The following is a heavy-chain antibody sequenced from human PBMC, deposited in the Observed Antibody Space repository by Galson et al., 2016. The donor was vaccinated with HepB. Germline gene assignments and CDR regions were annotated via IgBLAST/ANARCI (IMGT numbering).Heavy chain of an antibody. CDR3: ARDRDRSNWDFDF. D-gene: IGHD1-1*01. V-gene: IGHV3-21*01. J-gene: IGHJ4*02. CDR1: GFTFSSYN. CDR2: ISSSSTYI. Sequence: SLRLSCAASGFTFSSYNMNWVRQAPGRGLEWVSYISSSSTYIYYTDSVKGRFTISRDNAKNSPYLQMNSLRAEDTAVYYCARDRDRSNWDFDFWGQGTLVTVSS.